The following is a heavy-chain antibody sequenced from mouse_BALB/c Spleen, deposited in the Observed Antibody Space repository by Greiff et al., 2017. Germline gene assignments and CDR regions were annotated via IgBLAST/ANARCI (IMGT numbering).Heavy chain of an antibody. CDR3: ARDGYGDGYLDY. CDR2: ISSGGSYT. J-gene: IGHJ2*01. V-gene: IGHV5-9-3*01. D-gene: IGHD2-13*01. Sequence: DVKLVESGGGLVKPGGSLKLSCAASGFTFSSYAMSWVRQTPEKRLEWVATISSGGSYTYYPDSVKGRFTISRDNAKNTLYLQMSSLRSEDTAMYYCARDGYGDGYLDYGGKGTTLTVSS. CDR1: GFTFSSYA.